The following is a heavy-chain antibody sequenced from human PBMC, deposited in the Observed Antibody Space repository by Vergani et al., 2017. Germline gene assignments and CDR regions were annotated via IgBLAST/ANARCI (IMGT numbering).Heavy chain of an antibody. Sequence: EVQLLESGGGLVQPGGSLRLSCAASGFTFSSYAMSWVRQAPGKGLEWVSAISGSGGRTYYADSVKGRFTISRDNSKNTLYLQMNSLRAEDTAVYYCAKELSGSYSSGDAFYLWGQGTMVTVSS. J-gene: IGHJ3*01. D-gene: IGHD1-26*01. V-gene: IGHV3-23*01. CDR1: GFTFSSYA. CDR2: ISGSGGRT. CDR3: AKELSGSYSSGDAFYL.